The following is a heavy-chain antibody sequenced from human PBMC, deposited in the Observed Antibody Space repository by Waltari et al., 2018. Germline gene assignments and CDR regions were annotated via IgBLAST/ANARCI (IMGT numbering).Heavy chain of an antibody. CDR3: ARGIDEYYFDY. CDR1: GGSFSGYY. CDR2: INHSGST. Sequence: QVQLQQWGAGLLKPSETLSLTCAVYGGSFSGYYWSWIRQTPGNGLALIGEINHSGSTNYNPSLKSRVIISVDTSKNQFSLKLSSVTAADTAVYYCARGIDEYYFDYWGQGTLVTVSS. V-gene: IGHV4-34*01. J-gene: IGHJ4*02. D-gene: IGHD1-26*01.